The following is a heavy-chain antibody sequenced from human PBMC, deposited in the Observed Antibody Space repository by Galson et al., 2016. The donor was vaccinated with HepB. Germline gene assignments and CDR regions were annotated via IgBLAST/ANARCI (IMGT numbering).Heavy chain of an antibody. CDR1: GGSIRNYY. D-gene: IGHD1-26*01. CDR2: LYHTGSS. CDR3: ARDMGVGASARPYWYFDL. J-gene: IGHJ2*01. Sequence: LVKPTQTVTLTCNVSGGSIRNYYWSWIRQSPGKGLEWIGYLYHTGSSKNNPSLKSRVSISMDTSKSQVSLKLTSVTAADAAVYYCARDMGVGASARPYWYFDLWGRGTLVTVSS. V-gene: IGHV4-59*01.